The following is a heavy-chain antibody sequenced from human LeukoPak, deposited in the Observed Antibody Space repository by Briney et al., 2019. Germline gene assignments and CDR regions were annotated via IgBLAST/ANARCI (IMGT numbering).Heavy chain of an antibody. CDR1: GYSFTNNW. Sequence: GESLKISCKGSGYSFTNNWIGWVRQMPGKGLEWMGTTYPGDSNTRYSPSFQGQVTISADKSISSAYLQWSSLKASDTAMYYCVRSPACSSGTCYPNWFDPWGQGTLVTVSP. V-gene: IGHV5-51*01. J-gene: IGHJ5*02. CDR2: TYPGDSNT. D-gene: IGHD2-15*01. CDR3: VRSPACSSGTCYPNWFDP.